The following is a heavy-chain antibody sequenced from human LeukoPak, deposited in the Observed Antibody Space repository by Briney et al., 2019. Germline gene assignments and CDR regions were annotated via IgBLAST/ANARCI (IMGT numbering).Heavy chain of an antibody. D-gene: IGHD3-9*01. Sequence: PGASVKVSCKASGYTFTGYYMHWVRQAPGQGLEWMGWINPNSGGTNYAQKFQGWVTMTRDTSISTAYMELSRLRSDDTAVYYCARTADDILGPYGMDVWGKGTTVTVSS. CDR1: GYTFTGYY. CDR3: ARTADDILGPYGMDV. CDR2: INPNSGGT. V-gene: IGHV1-2*04. J-gene: IGHJ6*04.